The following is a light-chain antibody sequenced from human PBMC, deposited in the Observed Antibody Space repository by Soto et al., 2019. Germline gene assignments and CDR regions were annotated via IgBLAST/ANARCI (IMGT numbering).Light chain of an antibody. CDR2: AAS. CDR3: QQGDSMPFT. Sequence: DIQMTQSPSSLSASVGDRVTITCRASQSITNSLNWYQHKPGKAPTLVVYAASSLKNGVPSRFSGSGSGTDFTLTISSLQPEDFATYFCQQGDSMPFTVGPGTKVDIQ. J-gene: IGKJ3*01. V-gene: IGKV1-39*01. CDR1: QSITNS.